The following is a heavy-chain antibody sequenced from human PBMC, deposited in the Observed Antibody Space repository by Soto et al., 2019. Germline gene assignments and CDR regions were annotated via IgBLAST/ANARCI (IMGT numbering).Heavy chain of an antibody. Sequence: GPTPVNPTQTLTLTCTFSWFSPRTSGMGGGWIRQPPGKALEWLALIYWDDDKRYSPSLKSRLTITKDTSKNQVVLTMTNMDPVDTATYYCAHVTELELVPKYWGQGTLVTVSS. CDR1: WFSPRTSGMG. V-gene: IGHV2-5*02. D-gene: IGHD6-13*01. J-gene: IGHJ4*02. CDR3: AHVTELELVPKY. CDR2: IYWDDDK.